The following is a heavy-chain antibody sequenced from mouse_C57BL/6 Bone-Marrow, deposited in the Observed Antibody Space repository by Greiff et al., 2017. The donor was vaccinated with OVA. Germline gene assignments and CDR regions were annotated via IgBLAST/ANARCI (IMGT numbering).Heavy chain of an antibody. J-gene: IGHJ2*01. D-gene: IGHD2-5*01. V-gene: IGHV1-69*01. CDR2: IDPSDSYT. Sequence: QVQLQQPGAELVMPGASVKLSCKASGYTFTSYWMHWVKQRPGQGLEWIGEIDPSDSYTNYNHKFKGKSTLTVDKSSSTAYMQLSSMTSEDSAVYYCARGGIYSNYPYYFDYWGQGTTLTVSS. CDR3: ARGGIYSNYPYYFDY. CDR1: GYTFTSYW.